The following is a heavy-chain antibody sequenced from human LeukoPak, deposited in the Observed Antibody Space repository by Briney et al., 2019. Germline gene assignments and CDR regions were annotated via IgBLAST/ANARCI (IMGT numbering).Heavy chain of an antibody. CDR1: GASISSGGYY. CDR3: ARVSAGYGSGTYQYNWFDP. CDR2: IYYSGST. V-gene: IGHV4-31*03. Sequence: PSQTLSLTCNVSGASISSGGYYWSWIRQHPGKGLEWIGYIYYSGSTYYNPSLKSRVTISLDTSKNHFSLKLSSVTAADTAVYYCARVSAGYGSGTYQYNWFDPWGQEPWSPSPQ. D-gene: IGHD3-10*01. J-gene: IGHJ5*02.